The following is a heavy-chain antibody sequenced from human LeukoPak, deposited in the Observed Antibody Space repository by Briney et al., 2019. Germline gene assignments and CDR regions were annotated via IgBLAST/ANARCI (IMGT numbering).Heavy chain of an antibody. CDR1: GDSISSYY. D-gene: IGHD5-12*01. CDR3: AREGNSGGHDSAAFDI. J-gene: IGHJ3*02. Sequence: SETLSLTCTVSGDSISSYYWSWIRQPPGKGLEWIGYIYYSGGTDYNPSLKSRVTISVDTSKNQFSLKLRSVTAADTAVYYCAREGNSGGHDSAAFDIWGQGTMVTVSS. V-gene: IGHV4-59*12. CDR2: IYYSGGT.